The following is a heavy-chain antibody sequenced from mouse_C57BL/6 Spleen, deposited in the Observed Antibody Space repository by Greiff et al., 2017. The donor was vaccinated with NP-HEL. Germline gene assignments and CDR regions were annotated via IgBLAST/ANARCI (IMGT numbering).Heavy chain of an antibody. J-gene: IGHJ4*01. D-gene: IGHD3-2*02. Sequence: EVQLVESGGGLVQPGGSLKLSCAASGFTFSDYYMYWVRQTPEKRLEWVAYISNGGGSTYYPDTVKGRFTISRDNAKNTLYLQMSRLKSEDTAMYYCASLDSSGSMDYWGQGTSVTVSS. CDR2: ISNGGGST. CDR3: ASLDSSGSMDY. CDR1: GFTFSDYY. V-gene: IGHV5-12*01.